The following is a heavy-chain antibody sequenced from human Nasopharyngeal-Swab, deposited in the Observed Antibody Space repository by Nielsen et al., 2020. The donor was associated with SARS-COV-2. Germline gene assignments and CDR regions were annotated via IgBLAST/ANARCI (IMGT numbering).Heavy chain of an antibody. V-gene: IGHV1-69*06. D-gene: IGHD5-12*01. CDR3: ARDRAYSGSYMDV. J-gene: IGHJ6*03. CDR2: IIPIFGTA. Sequence: VQQATGQGLEWMGGIIPIFGTANYAQKFQGRVTITADKSTSTAYMELSSLRSEDTAVYYCARDRAYSGSYMDVWGKGTTVTVSS.